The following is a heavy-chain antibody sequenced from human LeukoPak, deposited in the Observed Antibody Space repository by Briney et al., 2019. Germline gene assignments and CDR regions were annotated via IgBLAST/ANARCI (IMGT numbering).Heavy chain of an antibody. D-gene: IGHD3-10*01. V-gene: IGHV4-61*02. Sequence: SETLSLTCTVSGASISSSSYYWSWIRQPAGKGLEWIGRIYTSGSTNYNPSLKSRVTISVDTSKNQFSLKLSSVTAADTAVYYCAAGATYYYYYMDVWGKGTTVTVSS. CDR1: GASISSSSYY. J-gene: IGHJ6*03. CDR3: AAGATYYYYYMDV. CDR2: IYTSGST.